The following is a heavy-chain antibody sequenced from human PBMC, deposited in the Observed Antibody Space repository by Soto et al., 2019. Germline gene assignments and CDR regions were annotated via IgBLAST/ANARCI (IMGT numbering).Heavy chain of an antibody. V-gene: IGHV4-34*01. D-gene: IGHD3-3*01. J-gene: IGHJ3*02. CDR1: GGSFSGYY. CDR2: INHSGST. Sequence: SETLSLTCAVYGGSFSGYYWSWIRQPPGKGLEWIGEINHSGSTNYNPSLKSRVTISVDTSKNQFSLKLSSVTAADTAVYYCAKGVGERITIFGVPNLDAFDIWGQGTMVTVSS. CDR3: AKGVGERITIFGVPNLDAFDI.